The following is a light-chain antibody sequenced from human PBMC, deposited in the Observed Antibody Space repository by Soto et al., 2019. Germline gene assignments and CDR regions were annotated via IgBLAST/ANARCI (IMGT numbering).Light chain of an antibody. Sequence: EILLTQSPATLSLSPGETATLSCRASQSVSGYIGWYQQKPGQAPRILIYADSNRATGIPARFSGSGSGTDFTLTISRLEPEDFSVYYCQQRYNWPITFGQGARLEIK. J-gene: IGKJ5*01. V-gene: IGKV3-11*01. CDR3: QQRYNWPIT. CDR2: ADS. CDR1: QSVSGY.